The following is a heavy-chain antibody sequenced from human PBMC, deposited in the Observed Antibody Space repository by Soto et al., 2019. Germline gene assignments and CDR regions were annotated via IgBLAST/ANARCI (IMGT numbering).Heavy chain of an antibody. V-gene: IGHV3-23*01. J-gene: IGHJ4*02. CDR1: GFTFSSYA. D-gene: IGHD3-16*01. CDR3: AKSLSTWTAFDY. Sequence: GSLRLSCAASGFTFSSYAMSWVRQAPGKGLEWVSAISGSGGGTYYADSVKGRFTISRDNSKNTLYLQMNSLRAEDTAVYYCAKSLSTWTAFDYWGQGTLVTVSS. CDR2: ISGSGGGT.